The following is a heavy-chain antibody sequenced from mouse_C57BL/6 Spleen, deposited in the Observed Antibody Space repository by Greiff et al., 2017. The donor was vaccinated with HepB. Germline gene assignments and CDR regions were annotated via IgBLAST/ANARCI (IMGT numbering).Heavy chain of an antibody. Sequence: EVMLVESGGGLVKPGGSLKLSCAASGFTFSDYGMHWVRQAPEKGLEWVAYISSGSSTIYYADTVKGRFAISRDNAKNTLFLQMTSLRSEDTAMYYCASSQLGTWFAYWGQGTLVTVSA. D-gene: IGHD4-1*02. J-gene: IGHJ3*01. CDR2: ISSGSSTI. V-gene: IGHV5-17*01. CDR1: GFTFSDYG. CDR3: ASSQLGTWFAY.